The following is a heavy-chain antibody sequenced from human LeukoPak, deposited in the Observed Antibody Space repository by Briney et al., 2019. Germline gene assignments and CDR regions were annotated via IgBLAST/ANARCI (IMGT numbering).Heavy chain of an antibody. Sequence: ASVKVSCEASGYNFTSYDINWVRQATGQGLEWMGWMNPNSGNTGYAQKFQGRVTITRNTSTSTADMELSSLRSEDTAVYYCARWEGTSYYDSSGFMVYWGQGTLVTVSS. CDR2: MNPNSGNT. J-gene: IGHJ4*02. D-gene: IGHD3-22*01. CDR3: ARWEGTSYYDSSGFMVY. V-gene: IGHV1-8*03. CDR1: GYNFTSYD.